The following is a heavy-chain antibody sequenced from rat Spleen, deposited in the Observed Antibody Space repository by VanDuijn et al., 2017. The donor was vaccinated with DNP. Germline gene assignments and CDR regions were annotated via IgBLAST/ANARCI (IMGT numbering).Heavy chain of an antibody. V-gene: IGHV5-7*01. CDR1: GFTFSDYY. CDR3: ARHRTIMPYYYSMDA. CDR2: LSYNGGTP. Sequence: EVQLVESDGGLVQPGRSLKLSCAVSGFTFSDYYMAWVCQAPAKGLEWVATLSYNGGTPYYRDSVKGRFTISRDNAKSALYLQMNSLRSEDTATYYCARHRTIMPYYYSMDAWGQGASVTVSS. J-gene: IGHJ4*01. D-gene: IGHD1-12*01.